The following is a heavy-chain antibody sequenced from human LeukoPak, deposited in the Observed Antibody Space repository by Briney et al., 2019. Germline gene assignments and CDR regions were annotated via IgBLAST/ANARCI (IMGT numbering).Heavy chain of an antibody. CDR2: ISWDGGST. CDR3: AKDIKGYYYYGMDV. J-gene: IGHJ6*02. V-gene: IGHV3-43D*03. Sequence: PGGSLRLSCAASGFTFDDYAMHWVRQAPGKGLEWVSLISWDGGSTYYADSVKGRFTISRDNSKNSLYLQMNSLRAEDTALYYCAKDIKGYYYYGMDVWGQGTTVTVSS. CDR1: GFTFDDYA.